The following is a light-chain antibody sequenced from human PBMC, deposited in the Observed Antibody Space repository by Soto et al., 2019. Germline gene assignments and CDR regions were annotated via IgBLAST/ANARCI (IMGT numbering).Light chain of an antibody. CDR1: QSVSSNY. J-gene: IGKJ1*01. Sequence: DIVLTQSPGTLSLSPGERATLSCRASQSVSSNYLAWYQQKPGQAPRLLIHGASTRATGVPDRFSGSGSGTDFTLTISRLEPEDSAVYYCQQYGSSPTWTFGQGTKVDIK. CDR3: QQYGSSPTWT. CDR2: GAS. V-gene: IGKV3-20*01.